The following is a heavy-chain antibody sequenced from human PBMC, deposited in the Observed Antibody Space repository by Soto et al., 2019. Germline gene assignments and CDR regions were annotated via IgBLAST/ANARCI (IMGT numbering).Heavy chain of an antibody. CDR3: ARFVGRGYDAFDF. Sequence: SETLSLTCTVSGGSISSSSYYWGWIRQPPGKGLEWIGSIYYSGSTYYNPSLKSRVTISVDTSKNQFSLKLSSVTAADTAVYYGARFVGRGYDAFDFWGQGTMVTVSS. CDR2: IYYSGST. J-gene: IGHJ3*01. CDR1: GGSISSSSYY. V-gene: IGHV4-39*01. D-gene: IGHD5-12*01.